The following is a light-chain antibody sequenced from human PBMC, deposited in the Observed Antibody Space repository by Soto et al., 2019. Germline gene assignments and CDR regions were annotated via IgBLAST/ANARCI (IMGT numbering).Light chain of an antibody. CDR2: AAS. J-gene: IGKJ1*01. CDR1: KTVSDNF. V-gene: IGKV3-20*01. CDR3: QQYATSPCA. Sequence: EIVLAQSPGTLALSPGERASLSCRASKTVSDNFLAWYQQKPGQAPRLLIYAASSRATGVPDRFSGSGTATDFTLTITSLEAEDSAVYYCQQYATSPCAFGQGTKVEIK.